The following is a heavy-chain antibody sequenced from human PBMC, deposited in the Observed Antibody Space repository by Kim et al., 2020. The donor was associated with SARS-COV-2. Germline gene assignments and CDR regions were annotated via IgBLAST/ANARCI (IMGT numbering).Heavy chain of an antibody. D-gene: IGHD3-3*01. CDR2: INPSGGST. CDR3: ARDRGVGTSNTIFGVVIIPSRYYYGMDV. Sequence: ASVKVSCKASGYTFTSYYMHWVRQAPGQGLEWMGIINPSGGSTSYAQKFQGRVTMTRDTSTSTVYMELSSLRSEDTAVYYCARDRGVGTSNTIFGVVIIPSRYYYGMDVWGQGTTVTVSS. J-gene: IGHJ6*02. V-gene: IGHV1-46*01. CDR1: GYTFTSYY.